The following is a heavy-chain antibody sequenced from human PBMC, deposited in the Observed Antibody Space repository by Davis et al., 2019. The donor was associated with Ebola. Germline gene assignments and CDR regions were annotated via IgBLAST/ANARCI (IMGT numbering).Heavy chain of an antibody. CDR2: IYNSGTT. J-gene: IGHJ6*02. CDR3: ARYRGSLVASVRYGMDV. V-gene: IGHV4-4*09. D-gene: IGHD2-21*01. CDR1: GGNMNSHH. Sequence: PSETLSLTCTVSGGNMNSHHWMWIRQSPGKGLEWIGHIYNSGTTKYNSALKSRVSMSIDTSKNQFSLKVTSVIAADTAVYYCARYRGSLVASVRYGMDVWGQGTTVTVSS.